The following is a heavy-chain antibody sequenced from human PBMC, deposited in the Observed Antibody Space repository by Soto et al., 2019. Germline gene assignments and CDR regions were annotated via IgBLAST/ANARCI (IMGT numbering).Heavy chain of an antibody. Sequence: ASVKVSCKASGNTFTSYDINWVRQATGQGLEWVGWMNPNSGHTGYAQKFQGRVTMTRDTSINTAYMELSRLRPEDTAVYYCATALGYCTSTSCHNWFDPWGQGTLVTVSS. D-gene: IGHD2-2*01. CDR1: GNTFTSYD. V-gene: IGHV1-8*01. J-gene: IGHJ5*02. CDR3: ATALGYCTSTSCHNWFDP. CDR2: MNPNSGHT.